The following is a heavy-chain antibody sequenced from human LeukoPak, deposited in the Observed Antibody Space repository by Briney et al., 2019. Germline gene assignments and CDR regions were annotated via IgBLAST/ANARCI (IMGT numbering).Heavy chain of an antibody. CDR3: ARGAPFDY. CDR2: IYYSGST. J-gene: IGHJ4*02. Sequence: SETLSLTCTVSGGSISSSSYYRGWIRQPPGKGLEWIGSIYYSGSTYYNPSLKSRVTISVDTSKNQFSLKLSSVTAADTAVYYCARGAPFDYWGQGTLVTVSS. V-gene: IGHV4-39*01. CDR1: GGSISSSSYY.